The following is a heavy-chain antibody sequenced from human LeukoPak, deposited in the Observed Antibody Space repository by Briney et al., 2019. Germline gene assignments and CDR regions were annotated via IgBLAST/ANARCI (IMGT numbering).Heavy chain of an antibody. CDR3: ARDLIVGATTEYYFDY. CDR1: GYTFTGYY. D-gene: IGHD1-26*01. CDR2: INPNSGGT. V-gene: IGHV1-2*02. J-gene: IGHJ4*02. Sequence: ASVKVSCKASGYTFTGYYMHWVRQAPGQGLEWMGWINPNSGGTNYAQKFQGRVTMTRDTSISTAYMELSRLRSDDTAAYYCARDLIVGATTEYYFDYWGQGTLVTVSS.